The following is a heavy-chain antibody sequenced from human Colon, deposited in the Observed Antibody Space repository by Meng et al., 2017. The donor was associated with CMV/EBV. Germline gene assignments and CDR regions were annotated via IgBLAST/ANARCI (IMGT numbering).Heavy chain of an antibody. Sequence: TVSGGPVNTGSSYWSWIRQSPGKGLEWIGHVFYIGKTNYNPSLKSRVSMSIDPSKNQFSLRLTSVTPADSALYYCARDVVYPYYFDSWGQGIPVTVSS. CDR3: ARDVVYPYYFDS. CDR2: VFYIGKT. V-gene: IGHV4-61*01. D-gene: IGHD2-8*02. CDR1: GGPVNTGSSY. J-gene: IGHJ4*02.